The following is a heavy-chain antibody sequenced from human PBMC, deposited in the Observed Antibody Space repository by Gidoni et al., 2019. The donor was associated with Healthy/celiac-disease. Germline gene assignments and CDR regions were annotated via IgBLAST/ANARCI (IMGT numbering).Heavy chain of an antibody. CDR3: ARARKGRWLRGSYYFDY. CDR2: INHSGST. Sequence: QVQLQQWGAGLLTPSETLSRTCAVYGGSFSGYYWSWSRQPPGKGLEWIGEINHSGSTNYNPSLKSRVTISVDTSKNQFSLKLRSVTAADTAVYYCARARKGRWLRGSYYFDYWGQGTLVTVSS. J-gene: IGHJ4*02. V-gene: IGHV4-34*01. D-gene: IGHD5-12*01. CDR1: GGSFSGYY.